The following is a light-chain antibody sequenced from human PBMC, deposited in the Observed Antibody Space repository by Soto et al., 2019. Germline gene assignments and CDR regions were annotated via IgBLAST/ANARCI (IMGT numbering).Light chain of an antibody. J-gene: IGLJ2*01. V-gene: IGLV1-40*01. CDR2: GNS. CDR1: SSNIGAGYD. CDR3: QSYDSSLSGVV. Sequence: QSVLTQPPSVSGAPGQRVTISCTGSSSNIGAGYDVHWYQQFPGTAPKLLIYGNSNRPSGVPDRFSGSKSGTSASLAITGVQAEDEADYYCQSYDSSLSGVVFGGGSQLTVL.